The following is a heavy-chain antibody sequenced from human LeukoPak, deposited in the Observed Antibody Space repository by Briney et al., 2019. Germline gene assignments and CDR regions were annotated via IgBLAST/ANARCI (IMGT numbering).Heavy chain of an antibody. V-gene: IGHV3-23*01. CDR2: LSGGVGST. J-gene: IGHJ4*02. Sequence: GGSLRLSCAASGFTLSNYAMGWVRQAAGKGLEWVSALSGGVGSTYYADSVKGRFTISRDSSKNTLYLQIHSLRAEDTAVYYCAKVQGWGTGYYFDYWGQGTLVTVSS. D-gene: IGHD3-16*01. CDR3: AKVQGWGTGYYFDY. CDR1: GFTLSNYA.